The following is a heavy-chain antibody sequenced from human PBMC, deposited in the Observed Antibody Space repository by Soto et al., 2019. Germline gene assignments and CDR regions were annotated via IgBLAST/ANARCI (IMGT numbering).Heavy chain of an antibody. CDR2: IYGDGTT. V-gene: IGHV3-53*01. D-gene: IGHD1-1*01. CDR1: GITISRNY. J-gene: IGHJ6*02. CDR3: ARVQYNFLVYYGLDV. Sequence: GGSLRLSCAASGITISRNYMSWVRQAPGKGLEWVSVIYGDGTTYYADSVKGRFTISRDNSKSTLYLQMNSLRADDTAVYYCARVQYNFLVYYGLDVWGQGTTVTVSS.